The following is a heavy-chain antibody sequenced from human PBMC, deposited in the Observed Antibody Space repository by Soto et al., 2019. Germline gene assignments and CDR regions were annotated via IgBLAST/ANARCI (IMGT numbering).Heavy chain of an antibody. J-gene: IGHJ4*02. CDR3: AKGQLGGSWTRHYFDY. CDR2: ISGSGGST. D-gene: IGHD6-13*01. Sequence: EVQLLESGGGLVQPGGSLRLSCAASGFTFSSYAMSWVRQAPGKGLEWVSAISGSGGSTYYADSVKGRFTISRDNSKNTLYLQMNSLRAEDTAVYYCAKGQLGGSWTRHYFDYWGQGTLVTVSS. CDR1: GFTFSSYA. V-gene: IGHV3-23*01.